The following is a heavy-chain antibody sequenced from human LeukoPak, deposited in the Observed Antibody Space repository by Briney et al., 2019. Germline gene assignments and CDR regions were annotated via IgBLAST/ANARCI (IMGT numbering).Heavy chain of an antibody. V-gene: IGHV4-34*01. J-gene: IGHJ6*04. Sequence: SETLSLTCAVYGGSFSGYYWSWIRQPPGKGLEWIGEINHSGSTNYNPSLKSRVTISVDTSKNQFSLKLSSATAADTAVYYCARDGSLDVWGKGTTVTVSS. CDR3: ARDGSLDV. CDR1: GGSFSGYY. CDR2: INHSGST.